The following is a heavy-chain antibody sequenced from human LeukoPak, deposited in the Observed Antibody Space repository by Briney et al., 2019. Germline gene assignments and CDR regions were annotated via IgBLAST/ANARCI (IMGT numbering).Heavy chain of an antibody. D-gene: IGHD2-2*01. J-gene: IGHJ4*02. Sequence: SVKVSCKASGGTFSSYAISWVRQAPGQGLEWMGGIIPIFSTANYALKFQGRVTITTDESTSTAYMELSSLRSEDTAMYYCATYCSSANCYIWGYYFDYRGQGTLVTVSS. CDR2: IIPIFSTA. CDR3: ATYCSSANCYIWGYYFDY. V-gene: IGHV1-69*05. CDR1: GGTFSSYA.